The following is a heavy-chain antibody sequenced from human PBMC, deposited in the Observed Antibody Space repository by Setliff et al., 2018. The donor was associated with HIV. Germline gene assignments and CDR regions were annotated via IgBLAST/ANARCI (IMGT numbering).Heavy chain of an antibody. Sequence: KTSETLSLTCTVSGASFTSYYWSWIRQPPGKGLEWIGFIYYSGATRYNPVLKSLVTISLDTSKSRLAISLYKPRNQFSLTLTSVTAADTAVYYCGRGRSSWYNTSPYYFDLWGPGTLVTVSS. J-gene: IGHJ4*02. V-gene: IGHV4-59*08. CDR3: GRGRSSWYNTSPYYFDL. CDR1: GASFTSYY. CDR2: IYYSGAT. D-gene: IGHD1-20*01.